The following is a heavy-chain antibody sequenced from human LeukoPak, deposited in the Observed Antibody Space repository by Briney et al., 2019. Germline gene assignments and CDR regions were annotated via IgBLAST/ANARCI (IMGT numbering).Heavy chain of an antibody. Sequence: GGSLRLSCAASGLTVSSNYMSWVRQAPGKGLEWVSVIYSGGSTYYADSVKGRFTISRDNSQNSLYPQMNSLRVEDTAVYYCARYDLRGAFDIWGQGAMVTISS. V-gene: IGHV3-53*01. CDR2: IYSGGST. D-gene: IGHD4-17*01. CDR3: ARYDLRGAFDI. CDR1: GLTVSSNY. J-gene: IGHJ3*02.